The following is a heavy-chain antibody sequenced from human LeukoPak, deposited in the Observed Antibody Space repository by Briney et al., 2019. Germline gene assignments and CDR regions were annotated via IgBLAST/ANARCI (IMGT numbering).Heavy chain of an antibody. CDR1: GGSISSSSFY. D-gene: IGHD3-22*01. CDR2: IYYSGTT. V-gene: IGHV4-39*01. J-gene: IGHJ5*02. Sequence: PSETLSLTCSVSGGSISSSSFYWDWIRQPPGKGLEWIGTIYYSGTTYQNPSLRSRVTISVDTSKNQFSLKLSSVTAADTAVYFCARGSGTFYYDSSGYLNYFDPWGQGTLVTVSS. CDR3: ARGSGTFYYDSSGYLNYFDP.